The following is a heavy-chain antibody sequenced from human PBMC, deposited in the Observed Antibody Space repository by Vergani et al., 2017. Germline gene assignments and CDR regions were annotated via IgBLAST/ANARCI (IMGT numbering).Heavy chain of an antibody. V-gene: IGHV4-30-4*08. CDR1: GASISSGDYY. CDR2: ISHSGIT. J-gene: IGHJ4*02. Sequence: QVQLQESGPGLVKASQTLSLTCTVSGASISSGDYYWSWIRQPPGKGLEWIGYISHSGITYYSPSLDSRVTFSVEKSTDQFSLKLSSVSAADTAVYYCARGAAYICRGSIYYDRHCDYWGQETLVTVSS. D-gene: IGHD3-22*01. CDR3: ARGAAYICRGSIYYDRHCDY.